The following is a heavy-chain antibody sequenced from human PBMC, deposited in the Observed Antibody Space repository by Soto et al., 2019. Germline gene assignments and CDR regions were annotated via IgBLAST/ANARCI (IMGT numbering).Heavy chain of an antibody. V-gene: IGHV3-33*01. Sequence: QVQLVESGGGVVQPGRSLRLSCAASGFTFSSYGMHWVRQAPGKGLEWVAVIWYDGSNKYYADSVKGRFTISRDNSKNTLYLQMNSLRAEDKAVYYCARDRVVGATTGWYFDLWGRGTLVTVSS. J-gene: IGHJ2*01. CDR1: GFTFSSYG. D-gene: IGHD1-26*01. CDR2: IWYDGSNK. CDR3: ARDRVVGATTGWYFDL.